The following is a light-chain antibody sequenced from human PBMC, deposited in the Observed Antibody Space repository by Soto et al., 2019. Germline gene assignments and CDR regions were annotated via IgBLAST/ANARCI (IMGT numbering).Light chain of an antibody. CDR1: QSVGSN. Sequence: EIVMTQSPATLSVSPGERATLSCRASQSVGSNLAWYQHIPGQAPRLLIYEKSTRATGIPAIFSGSGSGTEFKLTISSLQSEDFAVYSCQQYNKWPLTFGGGTKVEIK. CDR3: QQYNKWPLT. V-gene: IGKV3-15*01. J-gene: IGKJ4*01. CDR2: EKS.